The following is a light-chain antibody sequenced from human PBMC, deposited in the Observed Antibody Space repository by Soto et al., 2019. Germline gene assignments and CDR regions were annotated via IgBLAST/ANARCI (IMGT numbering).Light chain of an antibody. J-gene: IGKJ5*01. Sequence: FVVTQXPEXLTLSAWETATLSCRVSQSVSSSVAWYQHKPGQSPRLVVYSGYKRSPGIPARFSGSGSGTEFTLTISNLQSEDFAVYFCQQYHNWPPKAFAHGTLLEIK. V-gene: IGKV3-15*01. CDR1: QSVSSS. CDR3: QQYHNWPPKA. CDR2: SGY.